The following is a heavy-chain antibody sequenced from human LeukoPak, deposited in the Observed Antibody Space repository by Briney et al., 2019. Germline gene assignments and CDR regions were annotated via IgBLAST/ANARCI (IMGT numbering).Heavy chain of an antibody. Sequence: GGSLSLSCAASGFTFSSYEMNWVRQAPGQGLEWVSYISSSCRTIYYEDSVKGRFTISRDNAKNSLYLQMNILSAEDTAVYYCAKVWDYYDSSGYSPFDYGGQGTLVTVSS. CDR1: GFTFSSYE. CDR3: AKVWDYYDSSGYSPFDY. J-gene: IGHJ4*02. V-gene: IGHV3-48*03. CDR2: ISSSCRTI. D-gene: IGHD3-22*01.